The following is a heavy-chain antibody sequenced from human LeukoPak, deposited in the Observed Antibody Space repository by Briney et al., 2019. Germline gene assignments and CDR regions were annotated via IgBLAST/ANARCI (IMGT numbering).Heavy chain of an antibody. J-gene: IGHJ5*02. CDR1: GCTFSTYA. V-gene: IGHV3-23*01. CDR2: ISGSGSST. CDR3: AKARDFDFWSGYANWFDP. Sequence: PGGSLRLSCAASGCTFSTYAMIWVRQAPGKGLEWVSGISGSGSSTYSADSVKGRILISRDNSKNTLYLQMNGLRAEDTAVYYCAKARDFDFWSGYANWFDPWGEGTPVTVSS. D-gene: IGHD3-3*01.